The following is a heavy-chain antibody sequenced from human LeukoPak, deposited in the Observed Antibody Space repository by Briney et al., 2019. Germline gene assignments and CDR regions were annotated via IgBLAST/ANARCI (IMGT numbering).Heavy chain of an antibody. CDR2: IYHSGST. Sequence: SETLSLTCTVSGYSISSGYYWGWIRQPPGKGQEWIGSIYHSGSTYYNPSLKSRVTISVDTSKNQFSLKLSSVTAADTAVYYCARGDPSDFWSGSLYYFDYWGQGTLVTVSS. CDR1: GYSISSGYY. CDR3: ARGDPSDFWSGSLYYFDY. V-gene: IGHV4-38-2*02. D-gene: IGHD3-3*01. J-gene: IGHJ4*02.